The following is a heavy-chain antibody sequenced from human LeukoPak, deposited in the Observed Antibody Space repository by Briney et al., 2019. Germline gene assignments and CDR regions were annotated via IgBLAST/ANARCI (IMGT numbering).Heavy chain of an antibody. V-gene: IGHV4-34*01. CDR2: INHSGST. J-gene: IGHJ4*02. Sequence: PSETLSLTCAVYGGSFSGYYWSWIRQPPGKGLEWVGEINHSGSTNYNPSLKSRVTISVDTSKNQFSLKLSSVTAADTALYYCARGPHVLVWFGELGTPHYWGQGTVVTVSS. D-gene: IGHD3-10*01. CDR1: GGSFSGYY. CDR3: ARGPHVLVWFGELGTPHY.